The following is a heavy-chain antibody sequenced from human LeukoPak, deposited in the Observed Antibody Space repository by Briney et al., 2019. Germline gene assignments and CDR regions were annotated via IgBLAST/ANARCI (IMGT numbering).Heavy chain of an antibody. Sequence: GGSLRLSCAASGFTFRNHGMHWVRQAPGKGLEWVAVIWYDGSNQLYADSVKGRFTISRDNSKNTLHLQMNSPRAEDTAVYYCARDRQLQYFDYWGQGTLVTVSS. CDR3: ARDRQLQYFDY. J-gene: IGHJ4*02. V-gene: IGHV3-33*01. D-gene: IGHD3-9*01. CDR2: IWYDGSNQ. CDR1: GFTFRNHG.